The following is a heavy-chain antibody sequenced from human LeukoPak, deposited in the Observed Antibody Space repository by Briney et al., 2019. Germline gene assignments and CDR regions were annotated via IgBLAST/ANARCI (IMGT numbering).Heavy chain of an antibody. CDR3: ARNQQLGGHSYYYYGMDA. CDR1: GFTSIAYA. Sequence: GGSLRLSCVGSGFTSIAYALTWARQAPGKGLEWVSGISGGGVTTYYADSVKGRFTISRDNSKNTLYLQMNSLRADDTAIYYCARNQQLGGHSYYYYGMDAWGQGTTVTVSS. J-gene: IGHJ6*02. CDR2: ISGGGVTT. D-gene: IGHD3-16*01. V-gene: IGHV3-23*01.